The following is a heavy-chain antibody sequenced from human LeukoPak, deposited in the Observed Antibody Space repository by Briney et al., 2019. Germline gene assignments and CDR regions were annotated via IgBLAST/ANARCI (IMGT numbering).Heavy chain of an antibody. V-gene: IGHV4-4*07. J-gene: IGHJ4*02. D-gene: IGHD5-18*01. Sequence: SETLSLTCTVSGGSISSYYWSWIRQPPGKGLEWIGRIYTSGSTNYNPSLKSRVTMSVDTSKNQFSLKLSSVTAADTAVYYCARASRYSYGWTDYFDYWGQGTLVTVSS. CDR3: ARASRYSYGWTDYFDY. CDR1: GGSISSYY. CDR2: IYTSGST.